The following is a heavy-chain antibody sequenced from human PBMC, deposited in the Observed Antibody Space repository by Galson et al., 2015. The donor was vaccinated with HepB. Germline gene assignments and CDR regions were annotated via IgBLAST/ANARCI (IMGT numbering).Heavy chain of an antibody. D-gene: IGHD6-13*01. CDR2: ISAYNGNT. V-gene: IGHV1-18*04. Sequence: SVKVSCKASGYTFTSYGISWVRQAPGQGLEWMGWISAYNGNTNYAQKLQGRVTMTTDTSTSTAYMELRSLRSDDTAVYYCARFYVVGFGIAAAGGPNFDYWGQGTLVTVSS. CDR1: GYTFTSYG. J-gene: IGHJ4*02. CDR3: ARFYVVGFGIAAAGGPNFDY.